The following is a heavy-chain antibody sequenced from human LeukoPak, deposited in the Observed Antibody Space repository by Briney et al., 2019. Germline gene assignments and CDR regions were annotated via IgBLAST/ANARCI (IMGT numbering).Heavy chain of an antibody. V-gene: IGHV3-23*01. D-gene: IGHD5-24*01. Sequence: GGSLRLSCAASGFSFRNYAMSWVRQAPGKGLEWVAGTIGDGGVSYYADSVRGRFTISRDNFQNTLYLQMNSLTPEDTAIYYCAKDRRDNHNWEAFDLWGQGTMVTVSS. CDR2: TIGDGGVS. CDR1: GFSFRNYA. CDR3: AKDRRDNHNWEAFDL. J-gene: IGHJ3*01.